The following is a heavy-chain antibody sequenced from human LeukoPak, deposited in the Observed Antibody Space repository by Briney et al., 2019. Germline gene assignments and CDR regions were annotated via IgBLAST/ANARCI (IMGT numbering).Heavy chain of an antibody. J-gene: IGHJ4*02. V-gene: IGHV4-38-2*02. CDR1: GYSISSGYY. D-gene: IGHD3-10*01. CDR2: IYHSGST. Sequence: PSETLSLTCAVSGYSISSGYYWGWIRQPPGKGVEWIGSIYHSGSTYYNPSLKSRVTISVDTSKNQFSLKLSSVTAADTAVYYCARDSRFGEGEIDYWGQGTLVTVSS. CDR3: ARDSRFGEGEIDY.